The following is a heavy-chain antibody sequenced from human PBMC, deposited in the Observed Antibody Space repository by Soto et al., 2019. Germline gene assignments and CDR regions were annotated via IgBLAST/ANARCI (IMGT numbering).Heavy chain of an antibody. Sequence: QVQLVQSGAEVKKPGSSVKVSCKASGGTFSSYTISWVRQAPGQGLEWMGRIITILGIANYAQKFQGRVTITADKSTSTAYMELSSLRSEDTTVYYCARDLISGDYGGKIDAFDIWGQATMVTVSS. CDR1: GGTFSSYT. J-gene: IGHJ3*02. D-gene: IGHD4-17*01. V-gene: IGHV1-69*08. CDR3: ARDLISGDYGGKIDAFDI. CDR2: IITILGIA.